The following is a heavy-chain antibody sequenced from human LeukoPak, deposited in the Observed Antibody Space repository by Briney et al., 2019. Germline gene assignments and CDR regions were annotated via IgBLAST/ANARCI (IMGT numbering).Heavy chain of an antibody. V-gene: IGHV1-69*04. CDR2: IIPILGIA. J-gene: IGHJ4*02. Sequence: GASVKVSCKASGGTFSSYAISWVRQAPGQGLEWMGRIIPILGIANYAQKFQGRVTITADKSTSTAYMELSSLRSEDTAVYYCARDSFDSSSYFDYWGQGTLVTVSS. CDR3: ARDSFDSSSYFDY. D-gene: IGHD6-13*01. CDR1: GGTFSSYA.